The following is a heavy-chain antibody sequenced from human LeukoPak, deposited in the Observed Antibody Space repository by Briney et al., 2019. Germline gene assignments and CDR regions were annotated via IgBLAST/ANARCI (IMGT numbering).Heavy chain of an antibody. CDR3: ARDRWTATGPGYYYYYMDV. CDR2: IYPGDSDT. CDR1: GYSFTSYW. D-gene: IGHD3/OR15-3a*01. Sequence: GESPKISCKGSGYSFTSYWIGWVRQMPGKGLEWMGIIYPGDSDTRYSPSFQGQVTISADKSISTAYLQWSSLKASDTAMYYCARDRWTATGPGYYYYYMDVWGKGTTVTVSS. J-gene: IGHJ6*03. V-gene: IGHV5-51*01.